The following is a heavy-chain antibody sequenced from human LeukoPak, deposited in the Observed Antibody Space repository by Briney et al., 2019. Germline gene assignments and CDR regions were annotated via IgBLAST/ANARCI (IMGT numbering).Heavy chain of an antibody. CDR3: ARIASYSSSHEFDY. CDR1: GYSFTSYW. CDR2: IESSDSYT. V-gene: IGHV5-10-1*01. J-gene: IGHJ4*02. Sequence: GESLRISCKGSGYSFTSYWISWVRQMPGKGLEWMGRIESSDSYTNYSPSFQGHVTISADKSISTAYLQWSGLNASDTAMYYCARIASYSSSHEFDYWGQGTLVTVSS. D-gene: IGHD6-6*01.